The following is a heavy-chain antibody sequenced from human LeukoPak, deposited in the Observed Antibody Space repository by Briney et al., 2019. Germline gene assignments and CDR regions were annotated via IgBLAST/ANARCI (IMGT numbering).Heavy chain of an antibody. CDR1: GFIVSQNY. V-gene: IGHV3-21*01. J-gene: IGHJ6*03. D-gene: IGHD4-11*01. CDR2: ISSSSSYI. Sequence: GGSLRLSCAASGFIVSQNYMSWVRQAPGKGLEWVSSISSSSSYIYYADSVKGRFTISRDNTKNTLYLQMNSLRAEDTAVYYCARPMTTVYHYYYYMDVWGKGTTVTVSS. CDR3: ARPMTTVYHYYYYMDV.